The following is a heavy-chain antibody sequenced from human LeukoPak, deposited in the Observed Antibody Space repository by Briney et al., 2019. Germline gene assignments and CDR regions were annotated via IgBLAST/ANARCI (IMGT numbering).Heavy chain of an antibody. V-gene: IGHV5-51*01. CDR3: ARHITVTTLFDYYYYYMDV. D-gene: IGHD4-11*01. CDR1: GYSFTSYW. CDR2: IYRGDSDT. Sequence: ESLKISCKGSGYSFTSYWIGWVCQMPGKGLEWMGIIYRGDSDTRYSPSFQVQVTISADKSISTAYLQWSSLKASDTAMYYCARHITVTTLFDYYYYYMDVWGKGTTVTVSS. J-gene: IGHJ6*03.